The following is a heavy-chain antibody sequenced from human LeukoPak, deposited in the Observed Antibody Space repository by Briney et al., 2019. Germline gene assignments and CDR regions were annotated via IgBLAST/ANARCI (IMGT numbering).Heavy chain of an antibody. V-gene: IGHV3-33*01. J-gene: IGHJ6*02. Sequence: GRSLRLSCEASGSTFSSYGMHWVRQAPGKGLEWVAVIWYDGSNENYADSVKGRFTISRDNSKNTLYLQMNSLRAEDTAVYYCARDRRISSTRAYGMDVWGQGTAVTVSS. D-gene: IGHD2-2*01. CDR1: GSTFSSYG. CDR3: ARDRRISSTRAYGMDV. CDR2: IWYDGSNE.